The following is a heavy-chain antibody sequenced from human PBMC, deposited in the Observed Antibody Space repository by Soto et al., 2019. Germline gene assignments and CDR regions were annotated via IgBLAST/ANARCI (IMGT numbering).Heavy chain of an antibody. D-gene: IGHD1-1*01. CDR1: GGSISTVGHY. V-gene: IGHV4-31*03. Sequence: NPSEILSLTCSVSGGSISTVGHYWTWIRQPPGKGLEWIGSIYHTGSTYYSKSLRSRLTMSVDTSKSQFSLRLSSVTAADTAVYYCARATGTLRSRNCDYWGQGSLVTVSS. CDR2: IYHTGST. CDR3: ARATGTLRSRNCDY. J-gene: IGHJ4*02.